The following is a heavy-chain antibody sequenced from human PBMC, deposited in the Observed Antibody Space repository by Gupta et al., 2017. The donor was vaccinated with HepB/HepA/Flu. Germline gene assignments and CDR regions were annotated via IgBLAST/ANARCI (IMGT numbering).Heavy chain of an antibody. J-gene: IGHJ3*02. Sequence: QVQLVQSGAEVKKPGASVKVSCKVSGYTFTSYYMHWVRQAPGQGLEWMGIINPSGGSTSYAQKFQGRVTMTRDTSTSTVYMELSSLRSEDTAVYYCASRSGTDAFDIWGQGTMVTVSS. CDR2: INPSGGST. CDR3: ASRSGTDAFDI. D-gene: IGHD1-14*01. CDR1: GYTFTSYY. V-gene: IGHV1-46*01.